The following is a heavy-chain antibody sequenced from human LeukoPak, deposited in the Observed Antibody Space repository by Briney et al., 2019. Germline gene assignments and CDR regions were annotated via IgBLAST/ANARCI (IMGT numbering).Heavy chain of an antibody. V-gene: IGHV4-34*01. CDR1: GGSFSGYY. J-gene: IGHJ4*02. CDR2: INHSGST. Sequence: SETLSLTCAVYGGSFSGYYRSWIRQPPGKGLEWIGEINHSGSTNYNPSLKSRVTISVDTSKNQFSLKLSSVTAADTAVYYCARLASRRAYIGYCSGGSCYTDLDYWGQGTLVTVSS. D-gene: IGHD2-15*01. CDR3: ARLASRRAYIGYCSGGSCYTDLDY.